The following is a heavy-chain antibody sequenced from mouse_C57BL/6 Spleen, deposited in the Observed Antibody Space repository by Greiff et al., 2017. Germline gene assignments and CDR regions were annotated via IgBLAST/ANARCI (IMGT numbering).Heavy chain of an antibody. V-gene: IGHV5-6*01. CDR3: ARHKVHYYGSSQYYFDY. Sequence: EVKLMESGGDLVKPGGSLKLSCAASGFTFSSYGMSWVRQTPDKRLEWVATISSGGSYTYYPDSVKGRFTISRDNAKNTLYLQMSSLKSEDTAMYYCARHKVHYYGSSQYYFDYWGQGTTRTVSS. D-gene: IGHD1-1*01. J-gene: IGHJ2*01. CDR1: GFTFSSYG. CDR2: ISSGGSYT.